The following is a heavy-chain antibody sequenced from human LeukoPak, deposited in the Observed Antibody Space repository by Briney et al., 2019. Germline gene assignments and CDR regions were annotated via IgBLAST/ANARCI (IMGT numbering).Heavy chain of an antibody. Sequence: SETLSLTCAVYGGSFSGYYWGWIRQPPGKGLEWIGSIYHSGSTYYNPSLKSRVTISVDTSKNQFSLKLSSVTAADTAVYYCARTTEGYCSRTSCYGGDYYYYMDVWGKGTTVTVSS. V-gene: IGHV4-34*01. CDR3: ARTTEGYCSRTSCYGGDYYYYMDV. CDR1: GGSFSGYY. CDR2: IYHSGST. D-gene: IGHD2-2*01. J-gene: IGHJ6*03.